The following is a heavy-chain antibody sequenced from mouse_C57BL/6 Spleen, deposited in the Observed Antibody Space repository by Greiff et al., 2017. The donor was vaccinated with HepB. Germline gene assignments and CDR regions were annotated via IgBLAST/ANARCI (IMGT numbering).Heavy chain of an antibody. V-gene: IGHV1-61*01. D-gene: IGHD2-3*01. J-gene: IGHJ2*01. Sequence: VQLQQPGAELVRPGSSVKLSCKASGYTFTSYWMDWVKQRPGQGLEWIGNIYPSDSETHYNQKFKDKATLTVDKSSSTAYMQLSSLTSEDSAVYYCARWDGYYHFFDYWGQGTTLTVSS. CDR3: ARWDGYYHFFDY. CDR1: GYTFTSYW. CDR2: IYPSDSET.